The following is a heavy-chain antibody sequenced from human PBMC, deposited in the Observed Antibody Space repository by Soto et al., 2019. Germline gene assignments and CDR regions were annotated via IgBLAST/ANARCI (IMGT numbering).Heavy chain of an antibody. Sequence: PSETLSLTCTVSGGSVSSGIYYWIWIRQPPGKGLEWIGYIYYSGSTNYNPSLKSRVTISVDTSKNQFSLKLSSVTAADTAVYYCARDSGLEMATISYFDYWGQGTLVTVSS. D-gene: IGHD5-12*01. CDR2: IYYSGST. V-gene: IGHV4-61*01. CDR1: GGSVSSGIYY. CDR3: ARDSGLEMATISYFDY. J-gene: IGHJ4*02.